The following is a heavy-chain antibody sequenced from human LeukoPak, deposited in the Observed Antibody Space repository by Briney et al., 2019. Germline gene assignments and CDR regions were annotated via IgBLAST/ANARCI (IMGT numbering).Heavy chain of an antibody. CDR2: IYYSGST. CDR3: ARGERITMVRGVITFDY. D-gene: IGHD3-10*01. V-gene: IGHV4-39*07. Sequence: SETLSLTCTVSGGSISSSSYYWGWIRQPPGKGLEWIGSIYYSGSTYYNPSLESRVTISVDTSKNQFSLKLSSVTAADTAVYYCARGERITMVRGVITFDYWGQGTLVTVSS. CDR1: GGSISSSSYY. J-gene: IGHJ4*02.